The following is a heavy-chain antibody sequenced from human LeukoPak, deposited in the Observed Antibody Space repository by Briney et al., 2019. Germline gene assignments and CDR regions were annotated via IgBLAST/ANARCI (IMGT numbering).Heavy chain of an antibody. CDR2: ERYDGTNR. D-gene: IGHD6-13*01. V-gene: IGHV3-30*02. J-gene: IGHJ4*02. CDR1: GFTFSSYG. CDR3: ARVTNSWYIYFDY. Sequence: GGSLRLSCAASGFTFSSYGMHWVRQAPGKGLEWVAFERYDGTNRYYADSVKGRFTISRDNSKNTLYLQMNSLRAEDTAVYYCARVTNSWYIYFDYWGQGTLVTVSS.